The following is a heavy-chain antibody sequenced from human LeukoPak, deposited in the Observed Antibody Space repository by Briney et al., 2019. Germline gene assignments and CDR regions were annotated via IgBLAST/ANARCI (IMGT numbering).Heavy chain of an antibody. CDR3: AREAARTGASSDYYVYYFDY. CDR2: NYSGGST. Sequence: GGSLRLSCAASGFTVSSNYMNWVRQAPGKGLEWFSVNYSGGSTYYADSVKGRFTISRDNSKNTLFLQMNSLRAEDTAVYYCAREAARTGASSDYYVYYFDYWRQGTLVTVSS. D-gene: IGHD3-22*01. J-gene: IGHJ4*02. V-gene: IGHV3-53*01. CDR1: GFTVSSNY.